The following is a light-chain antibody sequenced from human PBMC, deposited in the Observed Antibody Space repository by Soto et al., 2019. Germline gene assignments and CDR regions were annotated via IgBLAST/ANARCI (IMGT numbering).Light chain of an antibody. CDR1: SSDVGTYNL. CDR2: EGS. V-gene: IGLV2-23*01. CDR3: CSYAGSGSPVI. Sequence: QSALTQPASVSGSPGQSITISCTGTSSDVGTYNLVSWYQQHPGKAPKLIIYEGSKRPSGVSNRFSGSKSGNAASLTISGLETEDEADYFCCSYAGSGSPVIFGGGTKLTVL. J-gene: IGLJ2*01.